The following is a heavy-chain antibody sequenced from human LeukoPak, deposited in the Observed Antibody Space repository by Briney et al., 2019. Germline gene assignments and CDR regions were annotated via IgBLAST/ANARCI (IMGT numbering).Heavy chain of an antibody. V-gene: IGHV3-30*18. CDR3: AKTYCSGGSCYVTDY. Sequence: PGGSLRLSCAASGFTFSSYGMPWVRQAPGKGLEWVAVISYDGSNKYYADSVKGRFTISRDNSKNTLYLQMNSLRAEDTAVYYCAKTYCSGGSCYVTDYWGQGTLVTVSS. J-gene: IGHJ4*02. D-gene: IGHD2-15*01. CDR1: GFTFSSYG. CDR2: ISYDGSNK.